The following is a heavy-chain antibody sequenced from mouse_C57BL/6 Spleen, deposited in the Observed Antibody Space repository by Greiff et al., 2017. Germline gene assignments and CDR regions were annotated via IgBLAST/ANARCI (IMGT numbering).Heavy chain of an antibody. CDR3: TRSEDGHYPFAY. D-gene: IGHD2-3*01. CDR1: GYTFTSYW. J-gene: IGHJ3*01. Sequence: EVKLVESGTVLARPGASVKMSCKTSGYTFTSYWMHWVKQRPGQGLEWIGAIYPGNSDTSYNQKFKGKAKLTAVTSASTAYMELSSLTNEDSAVYYCTRSEDGHYPFAYWGQGTLVTVSA. V-gene: IGHV1-5*01. CDR2: IYPGNSDT.